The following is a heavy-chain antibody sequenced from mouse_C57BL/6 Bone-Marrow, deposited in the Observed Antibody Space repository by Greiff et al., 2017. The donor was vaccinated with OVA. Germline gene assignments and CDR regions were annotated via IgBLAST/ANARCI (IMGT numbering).Heavy chain of an antibody. CDR3: AIGPYGSSYGDYYAMDY. V-gene: IGHV1-74*01. CDR1: GYTFTSYW. J-gene: IGHJ4*01. Sequence: QVQLQQPGAELVKPGASVKVSCKASGYTFTSYWMHWVKQRPGQGLEWIGRIHPSDSDTNYNQKIKGKATLTVDKSSSTAYMQLSILTSEDSAVYDCAIGPYGSSYGDYYAMDYWGQGTSVTVSS. CDR2: IHPSDSDT. D-gene: IGHD1-1*01.